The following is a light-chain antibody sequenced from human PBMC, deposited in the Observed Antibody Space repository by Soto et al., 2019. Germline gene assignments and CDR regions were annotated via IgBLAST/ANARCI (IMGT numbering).Light chain of an antibody. CDR3: QQYGRSPLA. J-gene: IGKJ3*01. CDR1: QSVSSSY. CDR2: GAS. V-gene: IGKV3-20*01. Sequence: EIVLTQSPGTLSLSPGERATLSCRASQSVSSSYLAWYQQKPGQAPRLLIYGASSRATGIPDRFSGSGSGTDFTLTISRREPEDFAVYYCQQYGRSPLAFGPGTKGDIK.